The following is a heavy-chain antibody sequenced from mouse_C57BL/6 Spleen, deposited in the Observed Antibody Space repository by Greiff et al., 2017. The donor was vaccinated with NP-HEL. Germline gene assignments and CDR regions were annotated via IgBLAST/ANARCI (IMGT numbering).Heavy chain of an antibody. CDR1: GYTFTSYT. V-gene: IGHV1-4*01. J-gene: IGHJ2*01. D-gene: IGHD1-1*01. Sequence: VKLMESGAELARPGASVKMSCKASGYTFTSYTMHWVKQRPGQGLEWIGYINPSSGYTKYNQKFKDKATLTADKSSSTAYMQLSSLTSEDSAVYYCARRDYGSSYGFDYWGQGTTLTVSS. CDR3: ARRDYGSSYGFDY. CDR2: INPSSGYT.